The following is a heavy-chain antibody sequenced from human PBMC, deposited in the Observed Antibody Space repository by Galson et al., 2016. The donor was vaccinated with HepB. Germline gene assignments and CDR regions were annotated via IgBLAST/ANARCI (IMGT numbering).Heavy chain of an antibody. D-gene: IGHD6-13*01. CDR3: AIAERVAAACAFDN. Sequence: SETLSLTCAVSGGSISNTNWWSWVRQPPGKGLEWIGELYHSGSTNYNPSLKRRVTISVDKSKTQFSLKLRSVTVADTAMYFCAIAERVAAACAFDNWGQGTLVTVSS. CDR2: LYHSGST. J-gene: IGHJ4*02. CDR1: GGSISNTNW. V-gene: IGHV4-4*02.